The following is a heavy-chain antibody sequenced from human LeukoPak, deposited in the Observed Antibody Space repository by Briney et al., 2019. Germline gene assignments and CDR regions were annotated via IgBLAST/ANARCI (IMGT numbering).Heavy chain of an antibody. CDR3: ARVFIVGSGYDHRYFDY. CDR1: GGSISSGDYY. Sequence: SETLSLTCTVSGGSISSGDYYWSWIRQPPGKGLEWIGYIYYSGSTYYNPSLKSRVTISVDTSKNQFSLKLSSVTAADTAVYYCARVFIVGSGYDHRYFDYWGQGTLVTVSS. J-gene: IGHJ4*02. D-gene: IGHD3-22*01. V-gene: IGHV4-30-4*01. CDR2: IYYSGST.